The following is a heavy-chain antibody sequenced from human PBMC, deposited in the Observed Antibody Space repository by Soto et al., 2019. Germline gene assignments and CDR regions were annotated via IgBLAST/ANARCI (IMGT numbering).Heavy chain of an antibody. CDR1: GYTFTSYG. CDR3: GRDLYQSVFYYGMDV. V-gene: IGHV1-18*01. CDR2: ISTYNGNT. D-gene: IGHD2-2*01. J-gene: IGHJ6*02. Sequence: VSVKVSCKDSGYTFTSYGICSARQAPRQGLEWMGWISTYNGNTNYAQKLQGRVTMTTDTSTSTAYMELRSLRSDDTAVYYCGRDLYQSVFYYGMDVWGQGTTVTVSS.